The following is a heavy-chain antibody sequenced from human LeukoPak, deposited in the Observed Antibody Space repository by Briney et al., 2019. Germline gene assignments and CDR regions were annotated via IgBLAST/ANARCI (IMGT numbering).Heavy chain of an antibody. V-gene: IGHV3-23*01. Sequence: GGSLRLSCAAAGFTFSSYAISWVRQAPGKGLEWVSAIIVGGGSTYYADSVKGRFTISRENSKNTLYLQMNSLRAEDTAVYYCANRVGYCSGGSCYSAGAYFDYWGQGTLVTVSS. CDR1: GFTFSSYA. J-gene: IGHJ4*02. D-gene: IGHD2-15*01. CDR2: IIVGGGST. CDR3: ANRVGYCSGGSCYSAGAYFDY.